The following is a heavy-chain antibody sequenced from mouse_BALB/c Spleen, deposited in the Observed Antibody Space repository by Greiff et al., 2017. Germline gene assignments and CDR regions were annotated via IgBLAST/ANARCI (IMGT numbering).Heavy chain of an antibody. CDR3: ARGDYYGYGFAY. D-gene: IGHD1-2*01. CDR2: IDPANGNT. Sequence: VQLQQSGAELVKPGASVKLSCTASGFNIKDTYMHWVKQRPEQGLEWIGRIDPANGNTKYDPKFQGKATLTSDKSSSTAYMELSSLTSEDSAVYYCARGDYYGYGFAYWGQGTLVTVSA. V-gene: IGHV14-3*02. J-gene: IGHJ3*01. CDR1: GFNIKDTY.